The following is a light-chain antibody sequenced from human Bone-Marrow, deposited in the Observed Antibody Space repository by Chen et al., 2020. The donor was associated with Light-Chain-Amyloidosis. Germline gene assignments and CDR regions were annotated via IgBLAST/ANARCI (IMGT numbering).Light chain of an antibody. CDR1: QGISTW. CDR2: AGS. CDR3: QQAYNFPLT. J-gene: IGKJ3*01. Sequence: DIQMTQSPSSVSASVGDRVTITCRASQGISTWVAWYQQRPGKAPKLLIYAGSSLQSGVPSRFSGRGSGTDFTLTISSLQPEDFATYFCQQAYNFPLTFGPGTKVDIK. V-gene: IGKV1-12*01.